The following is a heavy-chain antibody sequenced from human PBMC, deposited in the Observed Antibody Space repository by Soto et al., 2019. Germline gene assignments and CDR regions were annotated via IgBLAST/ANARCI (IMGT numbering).Heavy chain of an antibody. V-gene: IGHV4-59*02. CDR1: GDSVTSHY. CDR2: MHYTGFS. CDR3: ARGIYSNYDYFDY. J-gene: IGHJ4*02. Sequence: SETLSLTCSFSGDSVTSHYLTWIRQSPEKGLEWIGYMHYTGFSHYNPSLKSRLTISVDRSKNQFTLQLTSVTVADTAVYYCARGIYSNYDYFDYWGQGTLVTVSS. D-gene: IGHD4-4*01.